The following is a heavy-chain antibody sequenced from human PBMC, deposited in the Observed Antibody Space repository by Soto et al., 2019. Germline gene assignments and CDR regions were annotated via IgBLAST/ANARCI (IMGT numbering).Heavy chain of an antibody. V-gene: IGHV3-30*18. J-gene: IGHJ4*02. D-gene: IGHD1-7*01. Sequence: PVGSLRLSCASSGFTFSSYGMHCVRHAPGKGLEWVAVISYDGSNKYYADSVKGRFTISRDNSKNTLYLQMNSLRAEDTAVYYCAKDLKLELRVPGPGYWGQGTLVTVSS. CDR2: ISYDGSNK. CDR3: AKDLKLELRVPGPGY. CDR1: GFTFSSYG.